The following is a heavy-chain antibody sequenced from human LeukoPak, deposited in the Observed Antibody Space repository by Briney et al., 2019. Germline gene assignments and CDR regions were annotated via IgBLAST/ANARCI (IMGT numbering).Heavy chain of an antibody. V-gene: IGHV1-46*01. CDR2: INPSGGST. J-gene: IGHJ6*03. D-gene: IGHD3-10*01. CDR3: ARGPSITMVRGGQWYYYMNV. CDR1: GYTFTSYY. Sequence: EASVKASCKASGYTFTSYYIHWVRQAPGQGLEPMGLINPSGGSTNYAQKFQGRVTMTRDTSTSTVYMELSSLRSEDTAVYYCARGPSITMVRGGQWYYYMNVWGKGTTVTIPS.